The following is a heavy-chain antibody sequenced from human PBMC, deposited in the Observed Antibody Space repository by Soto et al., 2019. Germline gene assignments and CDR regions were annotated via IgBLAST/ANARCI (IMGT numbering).Heavy chain of an antibody. J-gene: IGHJ4*02. CDR3: ARVYVATVTTGGDY. D-gene: IGHD4-17*01. CDR1: GYKFINYA. Sequence: GASVKVSCKTSGYKFINYAISWARQAPGQGLEWMGWISAYSGNKKYAQKFQDRVTMTTDTSTSTAYMELRSLRSDDTAIYYCARVYVATVTTGGDYWGQGTLVTVSS. CDR2: ISAYSGNK. V-gene: IGHV1-18*01.